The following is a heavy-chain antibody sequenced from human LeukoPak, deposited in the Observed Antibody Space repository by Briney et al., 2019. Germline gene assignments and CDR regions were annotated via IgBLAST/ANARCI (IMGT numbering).Heavy chain of an antibody. CDR1: GFTFSSYA. CDR3: AKDQASWIQLSGTDV. CDR2: ISGSGGST. V-gene: IGHV3-23*01. D-gene: IGHD5-18*01. J-gene: IGHJ6*02. Sequence: GGSLRLSCAASGFTFSSYAMSWVRQAPGKGLEWVSAISGSGGSTYYADSVKGRFTISRDNSKNTLYLQMNSLRAEDTAVYYCAKDQASWIQLSGTDVWGQGTTVTVSS.